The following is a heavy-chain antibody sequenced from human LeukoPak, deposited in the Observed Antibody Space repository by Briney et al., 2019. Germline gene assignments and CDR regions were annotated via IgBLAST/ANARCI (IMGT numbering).Heavy chain of an antibody. V-gene: IGHV1-18*04. Sequence: ASVKVSCKASGYTFTNYGISWVRQAPGQGLEWMGWISAYNGNTNYAQKLQGRVTMTTDTSTSTAYMELRSLRSDDTAVYYCARAGYCSSTSCYGNDNWFDPWGQRTLVTVSS. CDR3: ARAGYCSSTSCYGNDNWFDP. D-gene: IGHD2-2*01. CDR1: GYTFTNYG. CDR2: ISAYNGNT. J-gene: IGHJ5*02.